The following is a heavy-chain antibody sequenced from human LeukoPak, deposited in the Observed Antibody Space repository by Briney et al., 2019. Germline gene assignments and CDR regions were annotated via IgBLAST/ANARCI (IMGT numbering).Heavy chain of an antibody. D-gene: IGHD3-22*01. V-gene: IGHV1-2*02. Sequence: ASVKVSCKASGYTFTGYYMHWVRQAPGQGLEWMGWINPNSGGTNYAQKFQGRVTMTRDTSISTAYMELSRLRSDDTAVYYCAREHSSGYYFDAFDIWGQGTLVTVSS. J-gene: IGHJ3*02. CDR3: AREHSSGYYFDAFDI. CDR1: GYTFTGYY. CDR2: INPNSGGT.